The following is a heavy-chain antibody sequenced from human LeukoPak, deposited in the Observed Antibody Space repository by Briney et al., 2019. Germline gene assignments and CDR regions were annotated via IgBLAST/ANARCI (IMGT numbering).Heavy chain of an antibody. V-gene: IGHV3-23*01. D-gene: IGHD3-9*01. CDR1: GFTVTNYA. J-gene: IGHJ4*02. CDR2: ISGREDST. Sequence: GRSLRLSCAASGFTVTNYAMYWVRQAPGKGLEWVSAISGREDSTYYADSVKGRFTISRDTSKNTLFLQMNSLRAEDTAVYYWAKWGDYDIVTGYYDPDYRGKGTLVTVAS. CDR3: AKWGDYDIVTGYYDPDY.